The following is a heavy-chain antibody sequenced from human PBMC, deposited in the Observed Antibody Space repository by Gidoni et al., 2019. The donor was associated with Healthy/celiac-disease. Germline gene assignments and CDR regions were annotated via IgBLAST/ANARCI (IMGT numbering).Heavy chain of an antibody. Sequence: QVQLVQSGAAVKKPGASVKVSCKASGYTFTSYYMHWVRQAPGQGLEWMGIINPSGGSTSYAQNFQGRVTMTRDTSTSTVYMELSSLRSEDTAVYYCATLGYCSGGSCYVAGWDPPFDIWGQGTMVTVSS. CDR1: GYTFTSYY. V-gene: IGHV1-46*01. J-gene: IGHJ3*02. CDR2: INPSGGST. CDR3: ATLGYCSGGSCYVAGWDPPFDI. D-gene: IGHD2-15*01.